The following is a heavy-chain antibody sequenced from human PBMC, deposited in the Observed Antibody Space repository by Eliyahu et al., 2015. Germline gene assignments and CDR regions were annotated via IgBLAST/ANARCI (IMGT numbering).Heavy chain of an antibody. CDR2: IKQDGGEK. CDR3: ARITCGGDCYAGAWYFDL. CDR1: GFTFSNYW. D-gene: IGHD2-21*02. Sequence: EVQVVESGGDLVQPGGSLRLSRAASGFTFSNYWRSWVRQAPGTGLEWVVNIKQDGGEKYYVDSVRGRFTISRENAKNSLYLQMNSLRAEDTAVYYCARITCGGDCYAGAWYFDLWGRGTLVTVFS. V-gene: IGHV3-7*05. J-gene: IGHJ2*01.